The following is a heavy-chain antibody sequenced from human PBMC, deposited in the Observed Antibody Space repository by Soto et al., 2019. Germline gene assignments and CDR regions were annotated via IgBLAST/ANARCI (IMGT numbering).Heavy chain of an antibody. CDR2: ISDHNGNT. CDR3: AREVSRQGYPGKEYDIWSAYPSGWYDP. J-gene: IGHJ5*02. V-gene: IGHV1-18*01. Sequence: QVQLVQSGAEVKKPGASVNVSCKASGYTFTRYGISWVRQAPGQGLEWMGWISDHNGNTNYAHKFQGRLTMTPHTSTSTAYMELRSLRSDDTAIYYCAREVSRQGYPGKEYDIWSAYPSGWYDPWGQGTLVTVSS. D-gene: IGHD3-3*01. CDR1: GYTFTRYG.